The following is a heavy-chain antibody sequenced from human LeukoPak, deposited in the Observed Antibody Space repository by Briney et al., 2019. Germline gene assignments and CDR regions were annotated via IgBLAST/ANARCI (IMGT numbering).Heavy chain of an antibody. CDR3: AKAEPTTSGLFDY. CDR2: FSIRDGNT. CDR1: GFTFSSPA. J-gene: IGHJ4*02. V-gene: IGHV3-23*01. Sequence: GASLRLSCAASGFTFSSPAMRWHRQAPGKGLEWVSGFSIRDGNTPYAASVKGRFTISRDNSKHTLYLQMNSLRAEDTAVYCCAKAEPTTSGLFDYWGQGTLVTVSS. D-gene: IGHD3-22*01.